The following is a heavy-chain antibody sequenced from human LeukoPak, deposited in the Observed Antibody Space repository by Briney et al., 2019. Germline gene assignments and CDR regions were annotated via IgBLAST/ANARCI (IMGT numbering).Heavy chain of an antibody. CDR2: IYSGGST. D-gene: IGHD6-19*01. J-gene: IGHJ4*02. Sequence: PGGSLRLSCAASGFTVSNNYMSWVRQAPGKGLEWVSVIYSGGSTYYADSVKGRFTISRDNSNNTLYLQMNSLRAEDTAVYYCAREVAVAGFDYWGQGTLVTVSS. CDR1: GFTVSNNY. V-gene: IGHV3-53*01. CDR3: AREVAVAGFDY.